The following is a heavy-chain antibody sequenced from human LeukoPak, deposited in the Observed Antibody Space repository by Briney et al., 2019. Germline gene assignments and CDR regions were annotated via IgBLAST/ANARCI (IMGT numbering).Heavy chain of an antibody. J-gene: IGHJ4*02. Sequence: GRSLRLSCAASGFTFSSYAMSWVRQAPGKGLEWVSAISGSGGSTYYADSVKGRFTISRDNSKNTLYLQMNSLRAEDTAVYYCAKGHPVSIAAESKYYFDYWGQGTLVTVSS. V-gene: IGHV3-23*01. CDR3: AKGHPVSIAAESKYYFDY. CDR1: GFTFSSYA. D-gene: IGHD6-13*01. CDR2: ISGSGGST.